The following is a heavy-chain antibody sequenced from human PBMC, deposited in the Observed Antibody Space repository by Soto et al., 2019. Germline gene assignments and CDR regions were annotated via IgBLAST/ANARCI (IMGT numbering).Heavy chain of an antibody. J-gene: IGHJ6*02. CDR3: ARRPYDYVWGSYRYYYYYYGMDV. V-gene: IGHV4-59*08. CDR2: IYYSGST. D-gene: IGHD3-16*02. Sequence: SETLSLTCTVSGGSISNYYCTWIRQPPGKGLYWIEYIYYSGSTNYNPSLKSRVTISVDTSKNQFSLKLSSVTAADTAVYYCARRPYDYVWGSYRYYYYYYGMDVWGQGTTVT. CDR1: GGSISNYY.